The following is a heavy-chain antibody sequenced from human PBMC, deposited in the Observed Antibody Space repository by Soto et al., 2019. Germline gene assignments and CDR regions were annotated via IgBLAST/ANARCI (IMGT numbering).Heavy chain of an antibody. CDR1: GGTFSSYA. CDR2: IIPIFGTA. J-gene: IGHJ3*02. V-gene: IGHV1-69*13. Sequence: SVKVSCKASGGTFSSYAISWVRQAPGQGLEWMGGIIPIFGTANYAQKFQGRVTITADESTSTAYMELSSLRSEDTAVYYCARDQRGEYYYDSSGYYGDAFDIWGQGTMVTVSS. CDR3: ARDQRGEYYYDSSGYYGDAFDI. D-gene: IGHD3-22*01.